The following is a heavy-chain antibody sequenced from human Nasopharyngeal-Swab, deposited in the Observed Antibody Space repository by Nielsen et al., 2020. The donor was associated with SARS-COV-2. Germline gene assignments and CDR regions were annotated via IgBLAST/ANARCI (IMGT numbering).Heavy chain of an antibody. D-gene: IGHD3-3*01. CDR3: ARGHVLRFLEWLGAAWFDP. V-gene: IGHV4-61*01. CDR2: IYYSGST. J-gene: IGHJ5*02. CDR1: GGSISSSSYY. Sequence: SETLSLTCTVSGGSISSSSYYWSWIRQPPGKGLEWIGYIYYSGSTNYNPSLKSRVTISVDTSKNQFSLKLSSVTAADTAVYYCARGHVLRFLEWLGAAWFDPWGQGTLVTVSS.